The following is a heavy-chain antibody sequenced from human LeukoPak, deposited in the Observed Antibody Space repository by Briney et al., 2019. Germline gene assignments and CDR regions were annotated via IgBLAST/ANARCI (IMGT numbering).Heavy chain of an antibody. Sequence: GGSLRLSCADSGFTFSDYYMSWIRQAPGKGMQWVSYISSSGRTIYYADSVKGRFTISRDNAKNSLYLQMNSLRAEDTAVYYCARARRGSGYYYDYWGQGTLVTVSS. CDR3: ARARRGSGYYYDY. CDR2: ISSSGRTI. D-gene: IGHD3-22*01. V-gene: IGHV3-11*04. J-gene: IGHJ4*02. CDR1: GFTFSDYY.